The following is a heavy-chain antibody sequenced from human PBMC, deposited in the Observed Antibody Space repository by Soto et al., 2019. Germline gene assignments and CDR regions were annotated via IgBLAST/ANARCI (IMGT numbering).Heavy chain of an antibody. CDR3: AADFVYYDILTGHENYYYYGMDV. CDR1: GFTFTSSA. J-gene: IGHJ6*02. D-gene: IGHD3-9*01. CDR2: IVVGSGNT. V-gene: IGHV1-58*01. Sequence: SVKVSCKASGFTFTSSAVQWVRQARGQRLEWIGWIVVGSGNTNYAQKFQERVTITRDMSTSTAYMELSSLRSEDTAVYYCAADFVYYDILTGHENYYYYGMDVWGQGTTVTVSS.